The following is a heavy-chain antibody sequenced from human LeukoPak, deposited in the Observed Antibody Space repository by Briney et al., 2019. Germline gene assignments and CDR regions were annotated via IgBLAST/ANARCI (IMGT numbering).Heavy chain of an antibody. CDR1: GFTFSSYA. CDR3: AKLGGSTSCCDAFDI. Sequence: GGSLRLSCAASGFTFSSYAMSWVRQAPGKGLXXXXXXXGSGGSTYYADSVKGRFTISRDNSKNTLYLQMNSLRAEDTAVYYCAKLGGSTSCCDAFDIWGQGTMVTVSS. V-gene: IGHV3-23*01. D-gene: IGHD2-2*01. CDR2: XXGSGGST. J-gene: IGHJ3*02.